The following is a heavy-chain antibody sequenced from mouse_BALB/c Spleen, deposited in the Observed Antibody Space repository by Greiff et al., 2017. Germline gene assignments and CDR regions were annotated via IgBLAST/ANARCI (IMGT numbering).Heavy chain of an antibody. CDR2: ISSGGGST. D-gene: IGHD1-1*01. J-gene: IGHJ3*01. CDR3: ARCSPWFAY. Sequence: EVQLQESGGGLVKPGGSLKLSCAASGFAFSSYDMSWVRQTPEKRLEWVAYISSGGGSTYYPDTVKGRFTISRDNAKNTLYLQMSSLKSEDTAMYYCARCSPWFAYWGQGTLVTVSA. CDR1: GFAFSSYD. V-gene: IGHV5-12-1*01.